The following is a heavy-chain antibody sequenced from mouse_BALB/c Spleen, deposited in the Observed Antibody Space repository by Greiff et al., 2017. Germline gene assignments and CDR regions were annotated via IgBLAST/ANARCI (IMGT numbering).Heavy chain of an antibody. CDR1: GFTFTDYY. CDR3: ASDGRYDGYYAMDY. CDR2: IRNKANGYTT. V-gene: IGHV7-3*02. D-gene: IGHD2-14*01. J-gene: IGHJ4*01. Sequence: EVQGVESGGGLVQPGGSLRLSCATSGFTFTDYYMSWVRQPPGKALEWLGFIRNKANGYTTEYSASVKGRFTISRDNSQSILYLQMNTLRAEDSATYYCASDGRYDGYYAMDYWGQGTSVTVSS.